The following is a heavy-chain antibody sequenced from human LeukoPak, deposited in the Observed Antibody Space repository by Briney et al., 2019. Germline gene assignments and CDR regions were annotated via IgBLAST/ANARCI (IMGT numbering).Heavy chain of an antibody. CDR2: INQDGSEK. V-gene: IGHV3-7*01. D-gene: IGHD3-3*01. CDR1: GFTFSNYW. J-gene: IGHJ6*03. CDR3: ARDNGVVHGVYYMDV. Sequence: AGSLRLSCAASGFTFSNYWMTWVRQAPGKGLEGVADINQDGSEKFYVNSVRGRFTISRDNAKMSLFLQMNSLRAEDTAVYYCARDNGVVHGVYYMDVWGKGTTVTV.